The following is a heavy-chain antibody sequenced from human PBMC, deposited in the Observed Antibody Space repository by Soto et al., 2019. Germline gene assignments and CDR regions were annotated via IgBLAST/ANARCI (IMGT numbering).Heavy chain of an antibody. V-gene: IGHV3-48*01. J-gene: IGHJ4*02. CDR1: GITLSNYG. Sequence: QPGGSLRLSCAASGITLSNYGVHWVRQAPGKGLEWVSYITSTSSAIYYADSVKGRFTISRDNAKNSLYLQMNSLRAEDTGVYYCARDFNWGFDYWGRGTLVTVSS. CDR3: ARDFNWGFDY. D-gene: IGHD7-27*01. CDR2: ITSTSSAI.